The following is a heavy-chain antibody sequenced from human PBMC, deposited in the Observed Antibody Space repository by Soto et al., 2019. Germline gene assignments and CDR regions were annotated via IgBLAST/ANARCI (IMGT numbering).Heavy chain of an antibody. Sequence: PGGSLRLSCAASGFTFSSYAMSWVRQAPGKGLEWVSAISGSGGSTYYADSVKGRFTISRDNSKNTLCLQMNSLRAEDTAVYYGAKSEDWTYYYYISGSYRSDSWAQGTLVPVSS. CDR1: GFTFSSYA. D-gene: IGHD3-16*02. V-gene: IGHV3-23*01. J-gene: IGHJ4*02. CDR3: AKSEDWTYYYYISGSYRSDS. CDR2: ISGSGGST.